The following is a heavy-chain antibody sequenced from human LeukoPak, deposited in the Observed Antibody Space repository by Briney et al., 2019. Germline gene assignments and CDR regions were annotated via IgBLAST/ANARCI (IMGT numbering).Heavy chain of an antibody. J-gene: IGHJ6*03. V-gene: IGHV4-30-4*08. CDR2: INHSGST. Sequence: PSQTLSLTCTVSGGSISSGGYYWSWIRQPPGKGLEWIGEINHSGSTNYNPSLKSRVTISVDTSKNQFSLKLTSVTAADTAVYYCARAHSMDVWGKGTTVTVSS. CDR3: ARAHSMDV. CDR1: GGSISSGGYY.